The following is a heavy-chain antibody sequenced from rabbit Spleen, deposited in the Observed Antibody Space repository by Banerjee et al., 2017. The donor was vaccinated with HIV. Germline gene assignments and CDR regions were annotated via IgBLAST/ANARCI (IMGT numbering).Heavy chain of an antibody. J-gene: IGHJ6*01. CDR1: GFDFRRYY. V-gene: IGHV1S7*01. CDR2: ISVGEGNI. CDR3: ARAGYAGYGYANFRDYYGMDL. Sequence: QVKETGGGLVQPGGSLTLSCKASGFDFRRYYLSWVRQAPGKGLEWIGIISVGEGNIDYANWVNGRFTISSDNAQNTVDLQMSGLTAADTATYFCARAGYAGYGYANFRDYYGMDLWGQGTLVTVS. D-gene: IGHD6-1*01.